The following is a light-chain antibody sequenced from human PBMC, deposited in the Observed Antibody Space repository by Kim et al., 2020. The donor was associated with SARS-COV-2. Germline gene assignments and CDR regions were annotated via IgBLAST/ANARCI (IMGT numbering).Light chain of an antibody. CDR2: LNSDGSH. V-gene: IGLV4-69*01. J-gene: IGLJ2*01. CDR3: QTWGTGSVV. Sequence: QLVLTQSPSASASLGASVKLTCTLSSGHSSYAIAWHQQQPEKGPRYLMKLNSDGSHNKGDGIPDRFSGSSSGAERYLTISSLQSEDEADYYCQTWGTGSVVFGGGTQLTV. CDR1: SGHSSYA.